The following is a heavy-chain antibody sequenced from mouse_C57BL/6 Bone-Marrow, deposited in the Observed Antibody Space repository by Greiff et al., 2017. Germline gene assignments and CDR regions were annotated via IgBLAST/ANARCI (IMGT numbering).Heavy chain of an antibody. V-gene: IGHV7-3*01. CDR3: ARPHYYGSRAWFAY. Sequence: EVKLVESGGGLVQPGGSLSLSCAASGFTFTDYYMSWVRQPPGKALEWLGFIRNKANGYTTEYSASVKGRFTISSDNSQSILYLQMNALRAEDSAMYYCARPHYYGSRAWFAYWGQGTLVTVSA. D-gene: IGHD1-1*01. J-gene: IGHJ3*01. CDR2: IRNKANGYTT. CDR1: GFTFTDYY.